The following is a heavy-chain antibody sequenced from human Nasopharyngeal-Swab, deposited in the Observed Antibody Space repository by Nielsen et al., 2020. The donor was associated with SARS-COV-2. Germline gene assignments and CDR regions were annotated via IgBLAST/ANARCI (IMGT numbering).Heavy chain of an antibody. CDR3: AGGLAAAGTIYYYYYGMDV. D-gene: IGHD6-13*01. CDR2: IYYSGST. J-gene: IGHJ6*02. Sequence: SETLSLTCTVSGGSISSYYWSWIRQPPGKGLEWIGYIYYSGSTNYNPSPKSRVTISVDTSKNQFSLKLSSVTAADTAVYYCAGGLAAAGTIYYYYYGMDVWGQGTTVTVSS. V-gene: IGHV4-59*13. CDR1: GGSISSYY.